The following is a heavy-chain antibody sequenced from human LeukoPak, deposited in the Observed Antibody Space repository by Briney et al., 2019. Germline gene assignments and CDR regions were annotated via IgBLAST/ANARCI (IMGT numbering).Heavy chain of an antibody. D-gene: IGHD2-2*01. J-gene: IGHJ4*02. CDR2: ISAYNGNA. Sequence: WASVKVSCKASGYTFTSYGISWVRQAPGQGLEWMGWISAYNGNANYAQKLQGRVTMTTDTSTSTAYMELRSLRSDDTAVYYCARDSPVVPAANYWGQGTLVTVSS. CDR3: ARDSPVVPAANY. V-gene: IGHV1-18*01. CDR1: GYTFTSYG.